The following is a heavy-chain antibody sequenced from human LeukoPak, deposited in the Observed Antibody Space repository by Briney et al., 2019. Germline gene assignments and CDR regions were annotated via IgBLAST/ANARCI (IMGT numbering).Heavy chain of an antibody. CDR1: GGSFSGYY. D-gene: IGHD3-10*01. V-gene: IGHV4-34*01. CDR3: AAAGELFGY. CDR2: IDHSGST. J-gene: IGHJ4*02. Sequence: QTSETLSLTCAVYGGSFSGYYWSWIRQPPGKGLEWIGEIDHSGSTNYNPSLKSRVTISVDTSKNQFSLKLSSVTAADTAVYYCAAAGELFGYWGQGTLVTVSS.